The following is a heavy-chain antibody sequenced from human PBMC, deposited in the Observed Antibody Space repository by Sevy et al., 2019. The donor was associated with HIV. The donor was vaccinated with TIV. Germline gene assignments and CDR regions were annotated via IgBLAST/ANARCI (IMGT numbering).Heavy chain of an antibody. CDR2: IYYSGST. V-gene: IGHV4-59*08. D-gene: IGHD5-12*01. J-gene: IGHJ3*02. CDR1: GGSISSYY. Sequence: SETLSLTCTVSGGSISSYYWSWIRQPPGKGLEWIGYIYYSGSTNYNPSLKSRVTISVDTSKNQFSLKLSSVTAADTAVYYCARGQDGYKAFDIWGQGTMVTVSS. CDR3: ARGQDGYKAFDI.